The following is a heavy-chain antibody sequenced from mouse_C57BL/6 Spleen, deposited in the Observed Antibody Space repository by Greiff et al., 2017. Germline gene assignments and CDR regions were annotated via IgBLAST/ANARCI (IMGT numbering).Heavy chain of an antibody. J-gene: IGHJ2*01. CDR3: ARDRGANWDRYFDY. V-gene: IGHV5-4*01. D-gene: IGHD4-1*01. Sequence: EVKLVESGGGLVKPGGSLKLSCAASGFTFSSYAMSWVRQTPEKRLEWVATISDGGSYTYYPDNVKGRFTISRDNAKNNLYLQMSHLKSEDTAMYYCARDRGANWDRYFDYWGQGTTLTVSS. CDR1: GFTFSSYA. CDR2: ISDGGSYT.